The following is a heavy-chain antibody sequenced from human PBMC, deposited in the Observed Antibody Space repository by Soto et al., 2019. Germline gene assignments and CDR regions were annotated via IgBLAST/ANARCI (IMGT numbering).Heavy chain of an antibody. Sequence: GGSLRLSCAASGFTFSSYAMSWVRQAPGKGLEWVSAISGSGGSTYYADSVKGRFTISRDNSKNTLYLQMNSLRAEDTAVYYCAKDRIDIVATITPSDYWGQGTLVTVSS. V-gene: IGHV3-23*01. CDR3: AKDRIDIVATITPSDY. D-gene: IGHD5-12*01. CDR1: GFTFSSYA. CDR2: ISGSGGST. J-gene: IGHJ4*02.